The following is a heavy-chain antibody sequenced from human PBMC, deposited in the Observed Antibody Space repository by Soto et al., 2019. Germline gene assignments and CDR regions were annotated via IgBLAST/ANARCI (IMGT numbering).Heavy chain of an antibody. V-gene: IGHV4-30-4*01. CDR2: IYYSGST. CDR1: GGSISSGDYY. D-gene: IGHD1-7*01. Sequence: PSETLSLTCTVSGGSISSGDYYWSWIRQPPGKGLEWIGYIYYSGSTYYNPSLKSRVTISVDTSKNQFSLKLSSVTAADTAVYYCARGTLSDPLYFDYWGQGTLVTVSS. J-gene: IGHJ4*02. CDR3: ARGTLSDPLYFDY.